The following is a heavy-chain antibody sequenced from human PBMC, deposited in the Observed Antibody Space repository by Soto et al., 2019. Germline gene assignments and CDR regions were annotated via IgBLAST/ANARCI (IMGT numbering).Heavy chain of an antibody. D-gene: IGHD2-2*01. J-gene: IGHJ6*03. CDR2: IYYSGST. V-gene: IGHV4-31*03. CDR1: GGSISSGGYY. Sequence: PSETLSLTCTVSGGSISSGGYYWSWIRQHPGKGLEWIGYIYYSGSTYYNPSLKSRVTISVDTSKNQFSLKLSSVTAADTAVYYCARAPVDIVVVPAAMRGYMDVWGKRTTVPVSS. CDR3: ARAPVDIVVVPAAMRGYMDV.